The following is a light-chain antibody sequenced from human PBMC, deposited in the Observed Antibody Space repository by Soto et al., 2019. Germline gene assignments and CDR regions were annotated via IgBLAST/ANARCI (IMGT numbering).Light chain of an antibody. CDR2: GAS. CDR1: QSVSNRY. CDR3: QQYETSRSIT. J-gene: IGKJ5*01. Sequence: EIVLTQSPGTLSLSPGERATLSCRASQSVSNRYLAWYQQKPGQAPRLLIYGASSGATGIPDRFNGGGSGTEFTLTISRLEPEDFAVYFFQQYETSRSITFCQGPRLEI. V-gene: IGKV3-20*01.